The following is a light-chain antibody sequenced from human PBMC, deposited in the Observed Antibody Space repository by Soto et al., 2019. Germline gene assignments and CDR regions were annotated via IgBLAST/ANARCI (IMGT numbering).Light chain of an antibody. CDR2: DAS. V-gene: IGKV3-20*01. CDR3: QQYGSSPPVT. CDR1: QNAYNN. Sequence: EIVMTQSPATLSVSPGEGATLSCKASQNAYNNLVWYQQRPGQPPRLLIYDASSRATGIPDRFSGSGSGTDFTLTISRLEPEDFAVYYCQQYGSSPPVTFGHGTRLEIK. J-gene: IGKJ5*01.